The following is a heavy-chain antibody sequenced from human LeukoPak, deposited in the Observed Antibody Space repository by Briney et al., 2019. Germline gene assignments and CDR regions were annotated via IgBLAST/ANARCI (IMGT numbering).Heavy chain of an antibody. J-gene: IGHJ6*02. D-gene: IGHD3-10*01. V-gene: IGHV3-21*01. CDR3: ARDRSFYGSGSYSEYYGMDV. CDR1: GFTFSSYS. CDR2: ISSSSSYI. Sequence: PGGSLRLSCAASGFTFSSYSMNWVRQAPGKGLEWVSSISSSSSYIYYADSVKGRFTISRDNAMNSLYLQMNSLRAEDTAVYYCARDRSFYGSGSYSEYYGMDVWGQGTTVTVSS.